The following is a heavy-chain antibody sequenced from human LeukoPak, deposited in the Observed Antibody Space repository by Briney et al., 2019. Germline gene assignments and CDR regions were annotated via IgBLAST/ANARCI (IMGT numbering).Heavy chain of an antibody. V-gene: IGHV4-59*08. J-gene: IGHJ4*02. CDR2: FYYSGST. CDR1: GCTVTSFY. Sequence: SETLSLTCTVSGCTVTSFYWSWLRQSPGKGLEWIGYFYYSGSTKYNPSLKSRVTTSGNTSKNTLSLKLRSVPAADTPMYYWWRHRFASAVILDYWGQGDPVSVSS. CDR3: WRHRFASAVILDY. D-gene: IGHD2-21*02.